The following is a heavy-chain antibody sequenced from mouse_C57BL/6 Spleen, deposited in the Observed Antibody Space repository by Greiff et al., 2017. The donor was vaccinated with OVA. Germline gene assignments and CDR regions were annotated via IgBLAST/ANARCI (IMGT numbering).Heavy chain of an antibody. CDR1: GFTFSSYA. Sequence: EVQVVESGGGLVKPGGSLKLSCAASGFTFSSYAMSWVRQTPEKRLEWVATISDGGSYTYYPDNVKGRFTISRDNAKNNLYLQMSHLKSEDTAMYYCARSGDGYLYAMDYWGQGTSVTVSS. J-gene: IGHJ4*01. D-gene: IGHD2-3*01. V-gene: IGHV5-4*01. CDR3: ARSGDGYLYAMDY. CDR2: ISDGGSYT.